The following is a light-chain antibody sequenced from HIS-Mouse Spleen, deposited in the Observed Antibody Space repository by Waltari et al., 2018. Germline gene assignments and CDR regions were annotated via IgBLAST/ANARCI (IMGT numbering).Light chain of an antibody. CDR2: EGS. CDR3: CSYAGSSTFRG. J-gene: IGLJ2*01. Sequence: QSALTQPASVSGSPGQSITLSCTGPSRDVGSYNLFSWYQQHPGKAPKLMIYEGSKRPSGVSNRFSGSKSGNTASLTISGLQAEDEADYYCCSYAGSSTFRGFGGGTKLTVL. CDR1: SRDVGSYNL. V-gene: IGLV2-23*03.